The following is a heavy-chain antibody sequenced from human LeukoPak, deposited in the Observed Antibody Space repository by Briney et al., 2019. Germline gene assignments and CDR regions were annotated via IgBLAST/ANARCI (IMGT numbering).Heavy chain of an antibody. CDR1: GFTFNYYA. J-gene: IGHJ4*02. V-gene: IGHV3-30*04. CDR3: VREGFYDSGSFPTFYFDY. CDR2: ISYDGSNK. D-gene: IGHD3-10*01. Sequence: GGSLRLSCAASGFTFNYYAMHWVRQAPGKGLEWVAVISYDGSNKYHADSVKGRFTISRDSSSKTVYLQMNSLGTEDTAVYYCVREGFYDSGSFPTFYFDYWGQGTLVTVSS.